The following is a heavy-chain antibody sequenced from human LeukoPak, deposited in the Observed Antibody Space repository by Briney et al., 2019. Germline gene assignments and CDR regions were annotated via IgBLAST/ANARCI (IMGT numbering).Heavy chain of an antibody. Sequence: ASVKVSCKASGYTFTSYDINWVRQATGQGLEWMGWMNPNSGNTGYAQKFQGRVTMTRNTSISTAYMELSSLRSEVTAVYYCARVSKIAAAGPFLPINYWGQGTLVTVSS. CDR2: MNPNSGNT. CDR3: ARVSKIAAAGPFLPINY. V-gene: IGHV1-8*01. D-gene: IGHD6-13*01. CDR1: GYTFTSYD. J-gene: IGHJ4*02.